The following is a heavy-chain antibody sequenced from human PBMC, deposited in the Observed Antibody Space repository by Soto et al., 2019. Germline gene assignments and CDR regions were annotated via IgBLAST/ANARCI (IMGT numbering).Heavy chain of an antibody. CDR2: IGGSGSST. V-gene: IGHV3-23*01. J-gene: IGHJ6*03. CDR1: AFTFSNFA. CDR3: ATRFYYMDV. Sequence: EVQLLESGGGLVQPGGSLRLSCAASAFTFSNFAMSWVRQAPGKGLEWVSGIGGSGSSTYYADSVKGRFTISRDNSKSTLYLLMDSLRAEDTAVYYCATRFYYMDVWGKGTTVTVSS.